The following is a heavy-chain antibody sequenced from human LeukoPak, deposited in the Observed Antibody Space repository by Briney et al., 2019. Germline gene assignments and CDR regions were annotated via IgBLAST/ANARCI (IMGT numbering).Heavy chain of an antibody. Sequence: TGGSLRLSCAASGFTFSTYAMSWVRQAPGKGLGWVSHFGGSGGTIYYADSVRGRFTISRDNSKNTLYLQMNSLRAEDTAVYYCAKSDCGGDCHLLDYWGQGTLVTVSS. CDR1: GFTFSTYA. V-gene: IGHV3-23*01. CDR3: AKSDCGGDCHLLDY. D-gene: IGHD2-21*02. J-gene: IGHJ4*02. CDR2: FGGSGGTI.